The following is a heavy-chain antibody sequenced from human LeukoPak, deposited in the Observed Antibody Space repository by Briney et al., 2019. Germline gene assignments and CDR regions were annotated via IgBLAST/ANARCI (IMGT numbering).Heavy chain of an antibody. CDR2: IKQDGSEK. CDR3: AKELGEGGAFDY. D-gene: IGHD1-26*01. V-gene: IGHV3-7*01. J-gene: IGHJ4*02. CDR1: GFTFSSYW. Sequence: PGGSLRLSCAASGFTFSSYWTSWVRQAPGKGLEWVANIKQDGSEKYYVDSVKGRFTVSRDNSKNTLYLQMNSLRAEDTAVYYCAKELGEGGAFDYWGQGTLVTVSS.